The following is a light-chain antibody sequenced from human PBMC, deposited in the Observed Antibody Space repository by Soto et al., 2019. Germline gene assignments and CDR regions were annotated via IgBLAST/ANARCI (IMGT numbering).Light chain of an antibody. CDR2: DAS. CDR3: QQRNDWVT. Sequence: EVVLTQSPATLSLSPGGRATLSCRASQSIRNYLAWYQQKPGQAPRLLIYDASNRATGIPARFSGSGSGTDFILTISSLEPEDSGVYYCQQRNDWVTFGGGTKVEIK. V-gene: IGKV3-11*01. J-gene: IGKJ4*01. CDR1: QSIRNY.